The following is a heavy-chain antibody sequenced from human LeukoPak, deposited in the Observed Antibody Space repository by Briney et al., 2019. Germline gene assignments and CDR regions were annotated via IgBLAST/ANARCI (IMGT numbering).Heavy chain of an antibody. CDR3: ARHLYYYYMDV. CDR2: IYTSGST. J-gene: IGHJ6*03. CDR1: GGYISSYY. V-gene: IGHV4-4*09. Sequence: SETLSLTCTVSGGYISSYYWSWIRQPPGKGLEWIGYIYTSGSTNYNPSLKSRVTISVDTSKNQFSLKLSSVTAADTAVYYCARHLYYYYMDVWGKGTTDTVSS.